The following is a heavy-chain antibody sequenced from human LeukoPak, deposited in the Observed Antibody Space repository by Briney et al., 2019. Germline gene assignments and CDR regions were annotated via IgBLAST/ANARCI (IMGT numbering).Heavy chain of an antibody. D-gene: IGHD6-19*01. Sequence: GGSLRLSCAASGFTFSSYGMHWVRQAPGKGLEWVAIIWYDGTYKYYGDSVKGRFTIVRDNSKNMVYLLMDSLRAEDTAVYYCAREPWDSSGWYGGFDIWGQGTVVTVSS. CDR3: AREPWDSSGWYGGFDI. J-gene: IGHJ3*02. V-gene: IGHV3-33*01. CDR1: GFTFSSYG. CDR2: IWYDGTYK.